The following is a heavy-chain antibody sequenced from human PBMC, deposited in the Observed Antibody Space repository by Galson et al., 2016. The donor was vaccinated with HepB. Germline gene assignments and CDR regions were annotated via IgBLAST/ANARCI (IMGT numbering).Heavy chain of an antibody. CDR3: AKGLDYSDSSGYSYLQY. V-gene: IGHV3-23*01. CDR1: GFTFNQFA. D-gene: IGHD3-22*01. J-gene: IGHJ4*02. CDR2: ISLLASTT. Sequence: SLRLSCAASGFTFNQFAMSWFRQAPGKGLEWVSTISLLASTTYYADSVKGRFVISGDNSQSTLHLQMNSLRADDTAVYYCAKGLDYSDSSGYSYLQYWGQGTQVTVSS.